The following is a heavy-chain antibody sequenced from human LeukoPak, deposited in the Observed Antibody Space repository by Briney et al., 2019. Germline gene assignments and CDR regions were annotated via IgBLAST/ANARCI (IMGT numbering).Heavy chain of an antibody. CDR3: ARGRLGTMIRGTYYYGMDV. CDR1: GGSISSSSYY. CDR2: IYYSGST. D-gene: IGHD3-22*01. Sequence: PLETLSLTCTVSGGSISSSSYYWGWIRQPPGKGLEWIGSIYYSGSTYYNSSLKSRVTISVDTSKNQFSLKLSSVTAADTAVYYCARGRLGTMIRGTYYYGMDVWGQGTTVTVSS. V-gene: IGHV4-39*07. J-gene: IGHJ6*02.